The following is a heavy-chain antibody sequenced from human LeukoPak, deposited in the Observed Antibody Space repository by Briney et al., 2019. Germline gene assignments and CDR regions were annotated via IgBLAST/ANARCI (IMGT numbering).Heavy chain of an antibody. D-gene: IGHD3-16*01. CDR2: IRYDGSNK. V-gene: IGHV3-30*02. CDR1: GFMFSSYG. Sequence: GGSLGLSCAASGFMFSSYGMHWVRQAPGKGLEWVAFIRYDGSNKYYADSVKGRFTISRDNSKNTLYLQMNSLRAEDTAVYYCAKPVMGGDDVLWWFDPWGQGTLVTVSS. CDR3: AKPVMGGDDVLWWFDP. J-gene: IGHJ5*02.